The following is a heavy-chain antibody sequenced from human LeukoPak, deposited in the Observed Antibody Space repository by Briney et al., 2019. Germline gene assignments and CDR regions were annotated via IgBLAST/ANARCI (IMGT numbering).Heavy chain of an antibody. V-gene: IGHV4-39*07. CDR3: ARGPYSSSWYPFDY. J-gene: IGHJ4*02. Sequence: SETLSLTCTVSGGSISSSSYYWVWIRQPPGKGLEWIGTIYYSGSTNYNPSLKSRVTISVDTSKNQFSLKLSSVTAADTAVYYCARGPYSSSWYPFDYWGQGTLVTVSS. CDR2: IYYSGST. CDR1: GGSISSSSYY. D-gene: IGHD6-13*01.